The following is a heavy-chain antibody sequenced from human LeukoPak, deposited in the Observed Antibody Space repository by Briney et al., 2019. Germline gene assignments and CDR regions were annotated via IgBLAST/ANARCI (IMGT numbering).Heavy chain of an antibody. J-gene: IGHJ4*02. CDR3: ARGTTVTSYYFDY. CDR1: GFTFRDYY. Sequence: GGSLRLSCAASGFTFRDYYMSWIRQAPGKGLEWVSYISSSGSTIYYADSVKGRFTISRDNAKNSLYLQMNSLRAEDTAVYYCARGTTVTSYYFDYWGQGTLVTVSS. V-gene: IGHV3-11*01. CDR2: ISSSGSTI. D-gene: IGHD4-17*01.